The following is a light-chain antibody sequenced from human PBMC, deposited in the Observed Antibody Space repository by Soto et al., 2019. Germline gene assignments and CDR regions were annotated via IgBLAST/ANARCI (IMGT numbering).Light chain of an antibody. J-gene: IGKJ2*01. Sequence: EIVLTQSPGTLSLSPGERATLSCRASQSVSSSYLAWYQQKPGQAPRLLIYGASSRDTGIPDRFSGSGSGTDFTLTISRLEPDDFAVYYCQQYGSSSYTFGQGTKLEIK. V-gene: IGKV3-20*01. CDR3: QQYGSSSYT. CDR1: QSVSSSY. CDR2: GAS.